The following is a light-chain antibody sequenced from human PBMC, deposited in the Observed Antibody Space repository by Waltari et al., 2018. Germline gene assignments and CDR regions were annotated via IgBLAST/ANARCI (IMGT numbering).Light chain of an antibody. V-gene: IGLV2-14*03. J-gene: IGLJ3*02. CDR1: SSDIGAYNY. CDR2: DVF. CDR3: SSYTTSKTWV. Sequence: QSALTQPASVSASAGQSITISCTGTSSDIGAYNYVSGYQHFPGKAPKFIIFDVFNRPSWVSRSFSGSKSGNTASLTISGLLAEDEADYYCSSYTTSKTWVFGGGTKVTVL.